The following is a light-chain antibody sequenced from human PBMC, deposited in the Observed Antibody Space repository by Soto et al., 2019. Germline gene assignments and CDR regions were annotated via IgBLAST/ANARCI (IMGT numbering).Light chain of an antibody. V-gene: IGKV2-24*01. CDR2: KNS. CDR1: QSLVHSDGNTY. CDR3: LQSTQIPLT. J-gene: IGKJ4*01. Sequence: DIVMTQTPLSSPVTLGQPASISCRSSQSLVHSDGNTYVSWLQQRPGQLPRLLKYKNSIRFSGVPDRLSGSGAGIDFILQISRVEAEDVGVYYCLQSTQIPLTFGGATKVEIK.